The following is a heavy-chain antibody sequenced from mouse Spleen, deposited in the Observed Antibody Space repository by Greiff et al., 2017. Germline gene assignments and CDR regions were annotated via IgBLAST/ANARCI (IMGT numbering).Heavy chain of an antibody. J-gene: IGHJ4*01. D-gene: IGHD3-2*02. CDR2: IYPGGGDT. CDR1: GYAFSSSW. Sequence: VQLQESGAELVKPGASVKLSCKASGYAFSSSWMHWVKQRPGQGLEWIGRIYPGGGDTNYNGKFKGKATLTADKSSSTAYMQLSSLTSVDSAVYFCARSGGGGGYAMDYWGQGTSVTVSS. CDR3: ARSGGGGGYAMDY. V-gene: IGHV1-80*01.